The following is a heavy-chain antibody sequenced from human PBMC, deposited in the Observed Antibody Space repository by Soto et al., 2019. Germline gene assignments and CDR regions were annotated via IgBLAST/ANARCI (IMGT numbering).Heavy chain of an antibody. CDR3: ARGRVTMVRGVIMTSSYYYGMDV. V-gene: IGHV4-34*01. CDR1: GGSFSGYY. J-gene: IGHJ6*02. Sequence: SDTLSLTCAVYGGSFSGYYWSWIRQPPGKGLEWIGEINHSGSTNYNPSLKSRVTISVDTSKNQFSLKLSSVTAADTAVYYCARGRVTMVRGVIMTSSYYYGMDVWGQGTTVT. D-gene: IGHD3-10*01. CDR2: INHSGST.